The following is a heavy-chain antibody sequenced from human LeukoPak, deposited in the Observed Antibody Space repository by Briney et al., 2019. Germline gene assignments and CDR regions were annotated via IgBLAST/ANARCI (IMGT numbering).Heavy chain of an antibody. Sequence: PGGSLRLSCAASGFSFRSYWMSWVRQAPGKGLEWVSGISPGGGPTYYADSVKGRFTISRDDSKNTLYLQMNSLRAEDTAVYYCAKDLLRYCSGGSCYSVFDYWGQGTLVTVSS. CDR3: AKDLLRYCSGGSCYSVFDY. CDR1: GFSFRSYW. CDR2: ISPGGGPT. V-gene: IGHV3-23*01. J-gene: IGHJ4*02. D-gene: IGHD2-15*01.